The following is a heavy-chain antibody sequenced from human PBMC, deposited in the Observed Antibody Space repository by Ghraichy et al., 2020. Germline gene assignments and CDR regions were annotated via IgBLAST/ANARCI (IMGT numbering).Heavy chain of an antibody. V-gene: IGHV3-7*03. D-gene: IGHD1-26*01. CDR3: ARDLNWENH. Sequence: GGSLRLSCTASGFTFSNYWMTWVRQAPGMGLEWVANIKGDGSMRNYVDSVKGRFTISRDNAKNSLYLQMNSLRAEDTAVYYCARDLNWENHWGQGTLVTVSS. CDR2: IKGDGSMR. J-gene: IGHJ4*02. CDR1: GFTFSNYW.